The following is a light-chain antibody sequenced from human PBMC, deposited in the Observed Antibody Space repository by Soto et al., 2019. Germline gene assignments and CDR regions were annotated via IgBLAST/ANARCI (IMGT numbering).Light chain of an antibody. CDR3: LQHNSYPHT. V-gene: IGKV1-17*01. CDR1: QGIRDA. Sequence: DIQMTQSPSSLSASVGDRVTITCRASQGIRDALGWYQQKPGKAPKRLIYAASSLQSGVPSRFSGSGSGTEFTLTISSLPPEDFATYYCLQHNSYPHTFGQGTKVEIK. CDR2: AAS. J-gene: IGKJ1*01.